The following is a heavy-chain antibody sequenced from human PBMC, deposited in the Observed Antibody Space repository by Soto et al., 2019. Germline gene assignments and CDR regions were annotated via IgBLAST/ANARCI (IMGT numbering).Heavy chain of an antibody. V-gene: IGHV1-2*02. CDR1: GYTFTVYY. CDR3: ARDLAKGGGSAGFDY. CDR2: INPKSGGT. Sequence: ASVKVSCKAPGYTFTVYYMHWVRQAPGQGLEWMGWINPKSGGTMYPQKFQGRVTMTWDTSISTAYMALTRLRSDDTAVYYCARDLAKGGGSAGFDYWGQGTLVTVSS. D-gene: IGHD1-26*01. J-gene: IGHJ4*02.